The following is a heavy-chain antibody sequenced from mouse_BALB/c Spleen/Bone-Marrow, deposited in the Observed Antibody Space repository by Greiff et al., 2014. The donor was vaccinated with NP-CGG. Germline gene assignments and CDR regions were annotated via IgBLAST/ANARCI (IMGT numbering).Heavy chain of an antibody. D-gene: IGHD4-1*01. V-gene: IGHV1-15*01. Sequence: VQLQQSGAELVRPGASVTLSCKASGYTFTDYEMHWVKQTPVHGLEWIGAIDPETGGTAYNQKFKGKATLTADKSPSTAYMELRSLTSEDSAVYYCTRHWDYAMDYWGQGTSVTVSS. CDR2: IDPETGGT. CDR1: GYTFTDYE. J-gene: IGHJ4*01. CDR3: TRHWDYAMDY.